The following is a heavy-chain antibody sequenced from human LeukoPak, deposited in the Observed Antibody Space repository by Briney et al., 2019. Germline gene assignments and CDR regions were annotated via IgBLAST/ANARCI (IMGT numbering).Heavy chain of an antibody. J-gene: IGHJ6*03. D-gene: IGHD3-10*01. CDR1: GYTFTSYG. Sequence: ASVKVSCKASGYTFTSYGISWVRQAPGQGLEWMGWISAYNGNTNYAQKLQGRVTMTTDTSTSTAYMELRSLRSDDTAVYYCAREARYYYGSGSYYYYYYYYMDVWGKGTTVTISS. V-gene: IGHV1-18*01. CDR2: ISAYNGNT. CDR3: AREARYYYGSGSYYYYYYYYMDV.